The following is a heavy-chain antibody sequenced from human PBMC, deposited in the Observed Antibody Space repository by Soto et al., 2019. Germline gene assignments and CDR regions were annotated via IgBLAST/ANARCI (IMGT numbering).Heavy chain of an antibody. Sequence: QVQLVQSGTEVKKPGSSVKVSCKASGGTFSSYTISWVRQAPGQGLEWMGRIIPILGIANYAQKFQGRVTITADKSTSTAYMERSSLRSEDTAVYYCASPLVGYCSGGSCSTDAFDIWGQGTMVTVSS. V-gene: IGHV1-69*02. D-gene: IGHD2-15*01. CDR1: GGTFSSYT. J-gene: IGHJ3*02. CDR2: IIPILGIA. CDR3: ASPLVGYCSGGSCSTDAFDI.